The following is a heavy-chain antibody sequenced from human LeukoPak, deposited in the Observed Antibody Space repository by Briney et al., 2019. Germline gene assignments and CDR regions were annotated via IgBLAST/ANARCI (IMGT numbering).Heavy chain of an antibody. CDR1: GGSINSNY. CDR2: INHSGST. D-gene: IGHD5-12*01. CDR3: ARALVRATMVWYFDL. J-gene: IGHJ2*01. Sequence: SETLSLTCTVSGGSINSNYWSWIRQPPGKGLEWIGEINHSGSTNYNPSLKSRVTISVDTSKNQFSLNLSSVTAADTAVYYCARALVRATMVWYFDLWGRGTLVTVSS. V-gene: IGHV4-34*01.